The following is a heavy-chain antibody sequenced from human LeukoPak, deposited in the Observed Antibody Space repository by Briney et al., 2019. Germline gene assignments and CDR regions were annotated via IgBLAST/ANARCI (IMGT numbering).Heavy chain of an antibody. Sequence: ASVKVSCKASGYTFTGYYMHWVRQAPGQGLEWMGWINPNSGGTNYAQKFQGRVTMTRDTSISTAYMELSRLRSDDTAVYYCARVVAAAGRKGDAFDIWGQGTMVTVSS. CDR2: INPNSGGT. J-gene: IGHJ3*02. CDR1: GYTFTGYY. CDR3: ARVVAAAGRKGDAFDI. D-gene: IGHD6-13*01. V-gene: IGHV1-2*02.